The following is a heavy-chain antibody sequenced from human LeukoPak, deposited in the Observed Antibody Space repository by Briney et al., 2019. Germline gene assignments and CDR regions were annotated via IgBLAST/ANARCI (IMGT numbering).Heavy chain of an antibody. CDR1: GYTFTGYY. CDR2: INPNSGGT. CDR3: ARGCYSDDAFDI. J-gene: IGHJ3*02. Sequence: ASVKVSCKASGYTFTGYYMHWVRQAPEQGLEWMGRINPNSGGTNYAQKFQGRVTMTRDTSISTAYMELSRLRSDDTAVYYCARGCYSDDAFDIWGQGTMVTVSS. V-gene: IGHV1-2*06. D-gene: IGHD2-15*01.